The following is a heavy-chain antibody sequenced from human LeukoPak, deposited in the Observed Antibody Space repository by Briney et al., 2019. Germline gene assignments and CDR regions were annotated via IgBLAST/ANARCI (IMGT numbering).Heavy chain of an antibody. CDR3: ARDSGWYPRVGWFDP. Sequence: GGSLRLSCAASGFTFGDYYMSWIRQAPGKGLEWVSYISSSGSTIYYADSVKGRFTISRDNAKNSLYLQMNSLRAEDTAVYYCARDSGWYPRVGWFDPWGQGTLVTVSS. J-gene: IGHJ5*02. CDR1: GFTFGDYY. CDR2: ISSSGSTI. D-gene: IGHD6-19*01. V-gene: IGHV3-11*04.